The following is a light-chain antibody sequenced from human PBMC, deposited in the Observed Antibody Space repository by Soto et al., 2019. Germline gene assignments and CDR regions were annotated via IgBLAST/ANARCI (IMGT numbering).Light chain of an antibody. CDR1: QSLRHRNGNNY. Sequence: DIVMTQSPLSLPVTPGEPASISCRSSQSLRHRNGNNYLDWYLQKPGQSPQLLIFLGSNRASGVPDRFSGRGSDTDFTLKISRVEAEDVGVYYCMQATQNPPWTFGQGTKVEIK. J-gene: IGKJ1*01. V-gene: IGKV2-28*01. CDR2: LGS. CDR3: MQATQNPPWT.